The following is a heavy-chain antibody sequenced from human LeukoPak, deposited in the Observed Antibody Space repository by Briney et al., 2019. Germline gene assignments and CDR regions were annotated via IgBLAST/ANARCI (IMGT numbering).Heavy chain of an antibody. D-gene: IGHD6-19*01. V-gene: IGHV3-23*01. CDR3: AKDLYLQWLVPSSTGIHIDY. CDR2: ISGSGGST. CDR1: GFTFSSYA. Sequence: GGSLRLSCAASGFTFSSYAMSWVRQAPGKGLEWVSAISGSGGSTYYADSVKGRFTISRDNSKNTLYLQMNSLRAEDTAVYYCAKDLYLQWLVPSSTGIHIDYWGQGTLVTVSS. J-gene: IGHJ4*02.